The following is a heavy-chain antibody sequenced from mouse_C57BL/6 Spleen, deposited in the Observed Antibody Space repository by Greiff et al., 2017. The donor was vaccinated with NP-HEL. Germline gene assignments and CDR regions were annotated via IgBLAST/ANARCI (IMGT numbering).Heavy chain of an antibody. CDR3: AKDSSGYGAMDY. V-gene: IGHV1-80*01. CDR2: IYPGDGDT. Sequence: VQLQQSGAELVKPGASVKISCKASGYAFSSYWMNWVKQRPGKGLEWIGQIYPGDGDTNYNGKFKGKATLTADKSSSTAYMQLSRLTSEDSAVYFWAKDSSGYGAMDYWGQGTSVTVSS. J-gene: IGHJ4*01. CDR1: GYAFSSYW. D-gene: IGHD3-2*02.